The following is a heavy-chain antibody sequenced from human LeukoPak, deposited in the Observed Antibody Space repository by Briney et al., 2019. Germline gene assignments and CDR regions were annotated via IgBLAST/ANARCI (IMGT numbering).Heavy chain of an antibody. CDR3: ARGRFTNPEDIVVVPAAMDY. Sequence: ASVKVSCKASGYTFTSYDINWVRQATGQGLEWMGWMNPNSGNTGYAQKFQGRVTITRNTSISTAYMELSSLRSEDTAVFYCARGRFTNPEDIVVVPAAMDYWGQGTLVTVSS. D-gene: IGHD2-2*01. CDR2: MNPNSGNT. CDR1: GYTFTSYD. J-gene: IGHJ4*02. V-gene: IGHV1-8*03.